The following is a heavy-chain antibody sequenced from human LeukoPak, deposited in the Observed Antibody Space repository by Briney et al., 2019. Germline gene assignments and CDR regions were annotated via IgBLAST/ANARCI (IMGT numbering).Heavy chain of an antibody. Sequence: PSETLSLTCAVSGGSISSSNWWSWVRQPPGKGLEWIGEIYHSGSTNYNPSLKSRVTILVDKSKNQFSLKLSSVTAADTAVYYCARAGQGSGWYRKAYYFDYWGQRTLVTVSS. D-gene: IGHD6-19*01. CDR1: GGSISSSNW. J-gene: IGHJ4*02. CDR3: ARAGQGSGWYRKAYYFDY. V-gene: IGHV4-4*02. CDR2: IYHSGST.